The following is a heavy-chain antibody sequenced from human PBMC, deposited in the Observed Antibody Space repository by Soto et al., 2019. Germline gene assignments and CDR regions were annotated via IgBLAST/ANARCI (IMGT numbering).Heavy chain of an antibody. V-gene: IGHV4-59*01. Sequence: SETLSLTCTVSGGSISSYYWSWIRQPPGKGLEWIGYIYYSGSTNYNPSLKSRVTISVDTSKNQSSLKLSSVTAADTAVYYCASESRDYYSDSSGYYHPLDYWGQGTLVTVSS. CDR1: GGSISSYY. D-gene: IGHD3-22*01. CDR2: IYYSGST. CDR3: ASESRDYYSDSSGYYHPLDY. J-gene: IGHJ4*02.